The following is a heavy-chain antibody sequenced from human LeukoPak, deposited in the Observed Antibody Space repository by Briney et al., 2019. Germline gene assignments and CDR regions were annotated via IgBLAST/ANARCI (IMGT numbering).Heavy chain of an antibody. D-gene: IGHD3-3*01. Sequence: SETLSLTCSVSGGSISSHYWSWIRQPPGKGLEWSGYIYYSGSTNYNPSLKSRVTISVDTSKNQLSLKLSSVTAADTAVYYCARVDFWSGYPPHYYFDYWGQGTLVTVSS. J-gene: IGHJ4*02. CDR1: GGSISSHY. CDR2: IYYSGST. V-gene: IGHV4-59*11. CDR3: ARVDFWSGYPPHYYFDY.